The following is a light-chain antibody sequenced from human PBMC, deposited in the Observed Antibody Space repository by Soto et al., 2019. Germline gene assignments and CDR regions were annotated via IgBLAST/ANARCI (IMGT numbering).Light chain of an antibody. Sequence: QSALTQPPSASGTPGQGVTISCSGSRSNIGSFYVFWYQQLPGTAPKLLIYKSDQRPSGVPDRFSGSKSGTSASLAISGLRSEDEADYYCATWDDSLSGHWVFGGGTKLTVL. V-gene: IGLV1-47*01. CDR2: KSD. J-gene: IGLJ3*02. CDR1: RSNIGSFY. CDR3: ATWDDSLSGHWV.